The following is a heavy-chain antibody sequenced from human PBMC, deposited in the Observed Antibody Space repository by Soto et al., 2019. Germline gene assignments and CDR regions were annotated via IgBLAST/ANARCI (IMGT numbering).Heavy chain of an antibody. D-gene: IGHD7-27*01. CDR3: ARGSGTPGYYYYYGMDV. Sequence: PGGSLRLSCAASGFTFSSYSMNWVRQAPGKGLEWVSSISSSSSYIYYADSVKGRFTISRDNAKNSLYLQMNSLRAEDTAVYYCARGSGTPGYYYYYGMDVWGQGTTVTVSS. J-gene: IGHJ6*02. V-gene: IGHV3-21*01. CDR1: GFTFSSYS. CDR2: ISSSSSYI.